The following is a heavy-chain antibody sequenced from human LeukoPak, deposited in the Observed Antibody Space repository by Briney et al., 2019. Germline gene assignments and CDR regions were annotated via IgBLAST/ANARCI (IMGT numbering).Heavy chain of an antibody. D-gene: IGHD3-10*01. CDR2: IIPIFDTA. Sequence: SVKVSCKASGGTFSSYTISWVRQAPGQGLEWIGDIIPIFDTANYAQKFQGRVTITADESATTSYMELSSLRSEDTAVYYCARDATVRGPYGGHHFYSYMDVWGKGTTVTISS. CDR3: ARDATVRGPYGGHHFYSYMDV. V-gene: IGHV1-69*13. J-gene: IGHJ6*03. CDR1: GGTFSSYT.